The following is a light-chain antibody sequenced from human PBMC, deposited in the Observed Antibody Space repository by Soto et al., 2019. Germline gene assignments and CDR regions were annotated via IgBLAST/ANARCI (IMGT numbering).Light chain of an antibody. J-gene: IGLJ2*01. CDR3: SSYAGSDVV. CDR2: EVS. V-gene: IGLV2-8*01. Sequence: QSVLTQPPSASGSPGQSVTISCTGTSSDVGGYNYVSWYQQHPGKAPKLMSYEVSKRPSGVPDRFSGSKSGNTASLTVSGLQAEDEADYYCSSYAGSDVVFGGGTKLT. CDR1: SSDVGGYNY.